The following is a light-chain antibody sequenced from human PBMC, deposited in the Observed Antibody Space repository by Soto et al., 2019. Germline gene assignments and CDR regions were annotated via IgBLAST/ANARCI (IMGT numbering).Light chain of an antibody. J-gene: IGKJ5*01. Sequence: DIQMTQSPSTLSATLGYIVTITCRSSQSISSWLAWYQQKPGKAPKLLIYKASSLESGVPSRFSGSGSGTDFTLTISSLEPEDFAVYYCQQRSNWPSITFGQGTRLEI. CDR3: QQRSNWPSIT. V-gene: IGKV1-5*03. CDR1: QSISSW. CDR2: KAS.